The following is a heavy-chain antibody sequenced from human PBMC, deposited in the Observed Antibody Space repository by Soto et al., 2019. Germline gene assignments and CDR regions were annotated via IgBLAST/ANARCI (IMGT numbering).Heavy chain of an antibody. CDR3: AKRPLKFGGSYFDY. CDR1: GFTFTNYP. Sequence: EVQVLDSGGGLVQPGGSLGLSCAASGFTFTNYPMAWVRQAPAKGLEWVSTISGSGGSTFYADSVKGRFTISRDNSKNTVYLQMNSLRVEDTAVYYCAKRPLKFGGSYFDYWGQGTLVTVSS. J-gene: IGHJ4*02. CDR2: ISGSGGST. D-gene: IGHD3-10*01. V-gene: IGHV3-23*01.